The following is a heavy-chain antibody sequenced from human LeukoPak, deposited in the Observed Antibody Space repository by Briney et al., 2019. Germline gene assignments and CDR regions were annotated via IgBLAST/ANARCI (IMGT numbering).Heavy chain of an antibody. CDR2: IYYSGSR. CDR1: GGSISSSSYH. D-gene: IGHD1-26*01. Sequence: SETLSLTCTVSGGSISSSSYHWGWLRQPPGKGLEWIGSIYYSGSRYYNPSPKSRVTISVDTSKNQFSLKLSSVTAADTAVYYCAVGSGSYYSVDAFDIWGQGTMVTVSS. V-gene: IGHV4-39*07. CDR3: AVGSGSYYSVDAFDI. J-gene: IGHJ3*02.